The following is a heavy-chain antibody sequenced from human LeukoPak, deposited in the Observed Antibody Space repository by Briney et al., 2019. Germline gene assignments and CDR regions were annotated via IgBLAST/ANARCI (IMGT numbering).Heavy chain of an antibody. CDR2: ISYDGSNK. J-gene: IGHJ5*02. V-gene: IGHV3-30*03. CDR1: GFTFSSYG. D-gene: IGHD3-10*01. CDR3: VNLHYPSES. Sequence: GGSLRLSCAASGFTFSSYGMHWVRQAPGKGLEWVAVISYDGSNKYYADSVKGRFTISRDNTKNTLYLHMNSLRAEDTAMYYCVNLHYPSESWGQGTLVTVSS.